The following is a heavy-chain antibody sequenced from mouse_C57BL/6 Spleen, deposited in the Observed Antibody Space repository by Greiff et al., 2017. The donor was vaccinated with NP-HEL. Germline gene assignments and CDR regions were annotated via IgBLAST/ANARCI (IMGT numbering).Heavy chain of an antibody. CDR1: GYAFSSSW. V-gene: IGHV1-82*01. Sequence: QVQLQQSGPELVKPGASVKISCKASGYAFSSSWMNWVKQRPGKGLEWIGRIYPGDGDTNYNGKFKGKATLTADKSSSTAYMQLSSLTSEDSAVYFCAREITTVVTLVYWGQGTTLTVSS. J-gene: IGHJ2*01. D-gene: IGHD1-1*01. CDR3: AREITTVVTLVY. CDR2: IYPGDGDT.